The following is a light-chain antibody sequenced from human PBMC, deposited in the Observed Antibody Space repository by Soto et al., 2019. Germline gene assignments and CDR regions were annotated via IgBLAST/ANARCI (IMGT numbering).Light chain of an antibody. CDR1: SSDVGAYNS. Sequence: QSALTQPASVSGSPGQSIAISCTGTSSDVGAYNSISGYQQYPGKAPKLMIHDVNNRPSGISDRFSGSKSGNTASLTISGLQAEDEADYYCGSFTTSTSNVFGTGTKLTVL. CDR2: DVN. J-gene: IGLJ1*01. V-gene: IGLV2-14*03. CDR3: GSFTTSTSNV.